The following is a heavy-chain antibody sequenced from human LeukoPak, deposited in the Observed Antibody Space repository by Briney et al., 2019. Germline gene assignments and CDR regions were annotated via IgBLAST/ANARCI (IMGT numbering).Heavy chain of an antibody. D-gene: IGHD2-15*01. CDR1: GFTFSSYA. J-gene: IGHJ4*02. V-gene: IGHV3-30-3*01. CDR3: ARDSVPGWAADY. Sequence: PGRSLRLSCAASGFTFSSYAMHWVRQAPGKGLEWVAVISYDGSNKYYADSVKGRFTISRDNSKNTLYLQMNSLGAEDTAVYYCARDSVPGWAADYWGQGTLVTVSS. CDR2: ISYDGSNK.